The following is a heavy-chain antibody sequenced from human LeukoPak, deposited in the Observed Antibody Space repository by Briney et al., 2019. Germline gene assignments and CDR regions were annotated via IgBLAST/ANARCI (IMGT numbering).Heavy chain of an antibody. V-gene: IGHV1-8*01. CDR2: MNPNSGNT. CDR1: GYTYTSYD. J-gene: IGHJ3*02. CDR3: ARRITMIVVVNAFDI. Sequence: ASVKVSCKASGYTYTSYDINWVRQATGQGLEWMGWMNPNSGNTGYAQKFQGRVTMTRNTSISTAYMELSSLRSEDTAVYYCARRITMIVVVNAFDIWGQGTMVTVSS. D-gene: IGHD3-22*01.